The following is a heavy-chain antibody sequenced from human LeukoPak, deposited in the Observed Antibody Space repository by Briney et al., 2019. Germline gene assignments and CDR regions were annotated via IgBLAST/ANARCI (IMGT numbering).Heavy chain of an antibody. V-gene: IGHV3-9*01. CDR3: AKSTSSYYDSAAFDY. D-gene: IGHD3-22*01. Sequence: GGSLGLSCAASGFTFDDYAMHWVRQAPGKGLEWVSGISWNSGSIGYADSVKGRFTISRDNAKNSLYLQMNSLRAEDTALYYCAKSTSSYYDSAAFDYWGQGTLVTVSS. CDR1: GFTFDDYA. J-gene: IGHJ4*02. CDR2: ISWNSGSI.